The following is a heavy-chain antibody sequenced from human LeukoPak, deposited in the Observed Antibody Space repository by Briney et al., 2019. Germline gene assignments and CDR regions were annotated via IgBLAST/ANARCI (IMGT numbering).Heavy chain of an antibody. CDR3: ARGSARWFDP. V-gene: IGHV3-11*05. CDR2: ISSTSSHT. J-gene: IGHJ5*02. Sequence: GGSLRLSCAASGFTFSDSYMSWIRQAAGKGLEWVSYISSTSSHTNYADSVKGRFTISRDNAKKSLYLQMNSLRAEDTAVYYCARGSARWFDPWGQETLVTVSS. CDR1: GFTFSDSY.